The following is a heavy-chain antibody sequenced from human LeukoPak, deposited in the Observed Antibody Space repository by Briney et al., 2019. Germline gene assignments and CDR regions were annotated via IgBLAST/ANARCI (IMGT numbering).Heavy chain of an antibody. V-gene: IGHV3-74*01. Sequence: PGGSLRLSCAASGFTFSSYWMHWVRQAPGKGLVWVSRINSDGSSTSYADSVKGRFTISRDNSKNTLYLQMNSLRAEDTAVYYCAKAPGGSLYGMDVWGQGTTVTVSS. D-gene: IGHD3-16*01. CDR3: AKAPGGSLYGMDV. CDR2: INSDGSST. J-gene: IGHJ6*02. CDR1: GFTFSSYW.